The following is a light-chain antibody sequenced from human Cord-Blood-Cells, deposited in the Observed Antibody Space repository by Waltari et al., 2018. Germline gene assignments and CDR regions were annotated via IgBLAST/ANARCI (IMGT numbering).Light chain of an antibody. CDR2: WAS. V-gene: IGKV4-1*01. J-gene: IGKJ1*01. Sequence: DIVMTQSPDSLAVSLGERATINCKSSQSVLYSSNNKNYLAWYQQKPGQPPKLLIYWASTRESGVPDRFSGRGSGTDFTLTISSLQVEDVAVYYCQQYYSTPRTFGQGTKVEIK. CDR3: QQYYSTPRT. CDR1: QSVLYSSNNKNY.